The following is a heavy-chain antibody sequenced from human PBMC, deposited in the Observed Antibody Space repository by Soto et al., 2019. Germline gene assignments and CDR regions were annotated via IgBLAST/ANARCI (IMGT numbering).Heavy chain of an antibody. J-gene: IGHJ6*02. CDR3: VKDMGQAAVGIRYPYGLDV. CDR1: GSTVSSFG. CDR2: LSSNGIGT. Sequence: LRLSCSGSGSTVSSFGMHWVRQAPGKGLEHVSTLSSNGIGTYYADSVKGRFTFSRGTSKNTLYLQMSSLRTEDTAVYYCVKDMGQAAVGIRYPYGLDVWGLGTTVTVSS. V-gene: IGHV3-64D*06. D-gene: IGHD6-13*01.